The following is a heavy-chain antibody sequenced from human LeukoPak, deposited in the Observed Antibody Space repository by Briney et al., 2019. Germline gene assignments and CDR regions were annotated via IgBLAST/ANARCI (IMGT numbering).Heavy chain of an antibody. CDR2: IYYSGST. D-gene: IGHD1-14*01. CDR1: GGSISSRSYY. CDR3: ASLTPRISAWFDP. Sequence: SETLSLTCTVSGGSISSRSYYWGWIRQPPGKGLEWIGSIYYSGSTYYNPSLKSRVTISVDTSKNQFSLKLSSVTAADTAVYYCASLTPRISAWFDPWGQGTLVTASS. V-gene: IGHV4-39*01. J-gene: IGHJ5*02.